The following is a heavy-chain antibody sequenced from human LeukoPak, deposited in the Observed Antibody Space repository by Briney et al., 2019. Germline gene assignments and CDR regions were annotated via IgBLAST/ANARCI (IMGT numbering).Heavy chain of an antibody. J-gene: IGHJ4*02. V-gene: IGHV4-30-4*08. Sequence: SQTLSLTCTVSGGSISSGDYYLSWIRHPPGKGLEWIGYIYYSGSTYYNPSLKSRVTISVDTSKNQFSLKLSSVTAADTAVYYCARALEVVVVFDYWGQGTLVTVSS. CDR3: ARALEVVVVFDY. CDR1: GGSISSGDYY. D-gene: IGHD3-22*01. CDR2: IYYSGST.